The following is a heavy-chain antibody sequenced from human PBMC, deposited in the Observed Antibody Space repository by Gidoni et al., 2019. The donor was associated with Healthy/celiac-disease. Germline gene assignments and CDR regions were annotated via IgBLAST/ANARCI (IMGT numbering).Heavy chain of an antibody. D-gene: IGHD1-1*01. Sequence: QVQLQESAPGLVQPSETLPLTSTVSGGSIISHYWTWILHPPGKGLEWIGYIYYSWSTNYNPSLKSRVTISVDTCKNQFSLKLSSVTAADTAVYYCARDLAATGTTGDGGFDPWGQGTLVTVSS. CDR2: IYYSWST. CDR1: GGSIISHY. CDR3: ARDLAATGTTGDGGFDP. J-gene: IGHJ5*02. V-gene: IGHV4-59*11.